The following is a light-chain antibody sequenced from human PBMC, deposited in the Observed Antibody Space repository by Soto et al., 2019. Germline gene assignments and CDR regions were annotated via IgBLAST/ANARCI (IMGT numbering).Light chain of an antibody. CDR3: QQYESSPTT. J-gene: IGKJ4*01. Sequence: EIVLTQSPGTLSLSPGGRATLSCRASQSVSSTYLAWYQQKPGQAPRLLIYGASSRATGIPDRFSGSRSGTDFTLTISRLEPEDFAVYYCQQYESSPTTFGGGTKVEIK. V-gene: IGKV3-20*01. CDR2: GAS. CDR1: QSVSSTY.